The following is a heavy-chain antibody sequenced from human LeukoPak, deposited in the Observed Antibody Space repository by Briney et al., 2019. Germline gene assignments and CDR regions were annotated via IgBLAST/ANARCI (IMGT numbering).Heavy chain of an antibody. J-gene: IGHJ4*02. D-gene: IGHD1-26*01. CDR3: ARESPRWEPEPSFDY. V-gene: IGHV3-21*01. CDR2: ISSSSSYI. CDR1: GFTFSSYS. Sequence: GGSLRLSCAASGFTFSSYSMNWVRQAPVKGLEWVSSISSSSSYIYYADSVKGRFTISRDNAKNSLYLQMNSLRAEDTAVYYCARESPRWEPEPSFDYWGQGTLVTVSS.